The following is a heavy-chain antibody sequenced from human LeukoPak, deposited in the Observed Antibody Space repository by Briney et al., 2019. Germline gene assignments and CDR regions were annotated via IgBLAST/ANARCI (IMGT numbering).Heavy chain of an antibody. J-gene: IGHJ4*02. CDR3: ARLRKYSSGWSDYFDY. CDR1: GGSLSSSSYY. Sequence: SETMSLTSTVYGGSLSSSSYYWGWIRQPPGKGLEWIGSIYYSGSTYYNPSLKSRVTISVDTSKNQFSLKLSSVTAADTAVYYCARLRKYSSGWSDYFDYWGQGTLVTVSS. V-gene: IGHV4-39*01. D-gene: IGHD6-19*01. CDR2: IYYSGST.